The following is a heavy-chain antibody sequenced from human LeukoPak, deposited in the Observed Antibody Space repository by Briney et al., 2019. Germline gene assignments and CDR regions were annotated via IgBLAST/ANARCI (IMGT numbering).Heavy chain of an antibody. CDR3: AKDGLNYGDYYYYYGMDV. D-gene: IGHD4-17*01. J-gene: IGHJ6*02. CDR1: GFTFSSYG. V-gene: IGHV3-30*02. Sequence: GGSLRLSCAASGFTFSSYGMHWVRQAPGKGLEWVAVIWYDGSNKYYADSVKGRFTISRDNSKNTLYLQMNSLRAEDTAVYYCAKDGLNYGDYYYYYGMDVWGQGTTVTVSS. CDR2: IWYDGSNK.